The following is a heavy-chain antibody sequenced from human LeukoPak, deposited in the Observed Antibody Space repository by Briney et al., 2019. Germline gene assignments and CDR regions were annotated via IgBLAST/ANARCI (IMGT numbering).Heavy chain of an antibody. CDR2: INHSGST. V-gene: IGHV4-34*01. CDR1: GGSFSGYY. Sequence: PSETLSLTCAVYGGSFSGYYWSWIRQPPGKGLEWIGEINHSGSTNYNPSLKSRVTISVDTSKNQFSLKLSSVTAADTAVYYCARHLYCSGDCYLFDYWGQGTLVTVSS. J-gene: IGHJ4*02. CDR3: ARHLYCSGDCYLFDY. D-gene: IGHD2-21*02.